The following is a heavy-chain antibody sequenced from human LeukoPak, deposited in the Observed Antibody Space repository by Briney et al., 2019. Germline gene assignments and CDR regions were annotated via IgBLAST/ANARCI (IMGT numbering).Heavy chain of an antibody. CDR2: IYYSGST. J-gene: IGHJ4*02. V-gene: IGHV4-61*01. Sequence: SETLSLTCTVSGGSVSSGSYYWSWIRQPPGKGLEWIGYIYYSGSTNYNPSLKSRVTISVDTSKNQFSLRLSSVTAADTAMYYCARKGGSRDSGCLRPYNFDYWGQGTLVTVSS. CDR1: GGSVSSGSYY. D-gene: IGHD3-22*01. CDR3: ARKGGSRDSGCLRPYNFDY.